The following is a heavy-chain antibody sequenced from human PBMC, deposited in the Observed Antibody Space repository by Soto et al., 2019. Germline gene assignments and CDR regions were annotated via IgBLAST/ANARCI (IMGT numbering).Heavy chain of an antibody. CDR3: ARVSGSDYYGMDA. Sequence: QVQLQESGPGLVKPSGTLSLTCAVSGGSISSSNWWSWVRQPPGKGLEWIGEIYHSGSTNYNPSLKIRVTISVDKSKNQFSLKLSSGTAADTAVYYCARVSGSDYYGMDAWGQGTTVTVSS. D-gene: IGHD1-26*01. V-gene: IGHV4-4*02. CDR1: GGSISSSNW. J-gene: IGHJ6*02. CDR2: IYHSGST.